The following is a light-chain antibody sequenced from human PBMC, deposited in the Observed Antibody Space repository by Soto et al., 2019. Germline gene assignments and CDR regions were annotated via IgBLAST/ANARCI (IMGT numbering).Light chain of an antibody. CDR1: QSVGSNY. CDR3: QQYGSSLRT. Sequence: EIVLTQSPGTLSLSPGERATLSFRASQSVGSNYLAWYQQKPGQAPRILIFGASSRATGIPDRFSGSGSGTDFTLTISRLEPEDFAVYYCQQYGSSLRTFGQGTKVDIK. V-gene: IGKV3-20*01. J-gene: IGKJ1*01. CDR2: GAS.